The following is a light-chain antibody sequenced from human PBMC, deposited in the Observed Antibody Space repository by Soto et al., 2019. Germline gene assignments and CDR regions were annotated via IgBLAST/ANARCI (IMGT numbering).Light chain of an antibody. CDR3: QQYNNWRPIT. V-gene: IGKV3-15*01. CDR1: QSVSSN. CDR2: GAS. J-gene: IGKJ5*01. Sequence: EIVMTQSPATLSVSPGDRATLSCRASQSVSSNLAWYQQKPGQPPRLLIYGASTRATGIPARFSGSGSGTEFTLTISSLQSEDFAVYYCQQYNNWRPITFGQGTR.